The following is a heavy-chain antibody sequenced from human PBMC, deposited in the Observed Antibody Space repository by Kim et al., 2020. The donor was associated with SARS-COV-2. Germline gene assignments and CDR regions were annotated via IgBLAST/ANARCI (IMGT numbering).Heavy chain of an antibody. V-gene: IGHV4-4*02. Sequence: SETLSLTCAVSGGSISSSNWWSWVRQPPGKGLEWIGEIYHSGSTNYNPSLKSRVTISVDKSKNQFSLKLSSVTAADTAVYYCARDKEAGYKYSGSYYYYWGQGTLVTVSS. D-gene: IGHD1-26*01. CDR1: GGSISSSNW. CDR3: ARDKEAGYKYSGSYYYY. J-gene: IGHJ4*02. CDR2: IYHSGST.